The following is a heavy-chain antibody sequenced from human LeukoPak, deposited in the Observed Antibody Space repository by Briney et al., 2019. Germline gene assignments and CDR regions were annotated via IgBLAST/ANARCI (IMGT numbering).Heavy chain of an antibody. J-gene: IGHJ5*02. CDR3: AGDQAHYYDFWSGYYAYWFDP. Sequence: SETLSLTCTVSGGSISSSSYYWGWIRQPPGKGLEWIGEINHSGSTNYNPSLKSRVTISVNTSKNQFSLKLSSVTAADTAVYYCAGDQAHYYDFWSGYYAYWFDPWGQGTLVTVSS. CDR1: GGSISSSSYY. D-gene: IGHD3-3*01. CDR2: INHSGST. V-gene: IGHV4-39*07.